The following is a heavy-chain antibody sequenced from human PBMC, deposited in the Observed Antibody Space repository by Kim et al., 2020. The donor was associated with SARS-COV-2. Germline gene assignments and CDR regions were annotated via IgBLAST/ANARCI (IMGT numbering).Heavy chain of an antibody. CDR3: AREWGSGSYYFDY. J-gene: IGHJ4*02. V-gene: IGHV4-31*03. CDR2: IYYSGST. Sequence: SETLSLTCTVSGGSISSGGYYWSWIRQHPGKGLEWIGYIYYSGSTYYNPSLKSRVTISVDSSKNQFSLKLSSVTAADTAVYYCAREWGSGSYYFDYWGQGTLVTVSS. D-gene: IGHD3-10*01. CDR1: GGSISSGGYY.